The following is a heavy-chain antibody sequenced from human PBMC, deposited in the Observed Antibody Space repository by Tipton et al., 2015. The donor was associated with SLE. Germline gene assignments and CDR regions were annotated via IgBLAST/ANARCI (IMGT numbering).Heavy chain of an antibody. J-gene: IGHJ6*02. D-gene: IGHD2-15*01. CDR1: GDSISSTYW. V-gene: IGHV4-4*02. Sequence: GLVKPSGTLSLTCAVSGDSISSTYWWSWVRQPPGKGLEWIGEIYHRGSTNYNPSLKSRVTMSVDKSKNQFSLNLSSVTAADTAVYYCARRSAGDYYYYAMEVWGQGTTVTVSS. CDR2: IYHRGST. CDR3: ARRSAGDYYYYAMEV.